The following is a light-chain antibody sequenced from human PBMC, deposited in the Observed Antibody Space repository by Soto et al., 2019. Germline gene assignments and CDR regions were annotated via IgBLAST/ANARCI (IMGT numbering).Light chain of an antibody. CDR1: QSVSNNY. CDR3: QQRYNWPPIT. CDR2: DAS. J-gene: IGKJ5*01. Sequence: EIGLIQSPSTLSLSPGERATLSCRASQSVSNNYLAWYQQKPGQAPRLLIHDASNRAAGVPARFSGSGSGTDFTLTVSSLEPEDFAVYYCQQRYNWPPITFGQGTRLEI. V-gene: IGKV3-11*01.